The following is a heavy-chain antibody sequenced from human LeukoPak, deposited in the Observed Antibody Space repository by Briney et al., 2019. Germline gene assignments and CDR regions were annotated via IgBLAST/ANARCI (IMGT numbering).Heavy chain of an antibody. CDR1: GGTFSSYA. CDR3: ARAEDDYGGKVGTWYFDL. V-gene: IGHV1-69*04. CDR2: NIPILGIA. Sequence: SVKVSCKASGGTFSSYAISWVRQAPGQGLDCVGRNIPILGIANYAQKFQGRVTITADKSTSTAFMELSTLRSEDTAVYYCARAEDDYGGKVGTWYFDLWGRGTLVTVSS. D-gene: IGHD4-23*01. J-gene: IGHJ2*01.